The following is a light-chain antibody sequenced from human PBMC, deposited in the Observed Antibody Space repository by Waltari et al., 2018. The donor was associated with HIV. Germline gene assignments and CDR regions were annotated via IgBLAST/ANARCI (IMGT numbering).Light chain of an antibody. J-gene: IGKJ4*01. CDR1: QSVRSAS. CDR3: QQYAASPLT. CDR2: GAS. Sequence: EIVLTQSPGTLSLSPGERATLSCRASQSVRSASLAWYQQKPGRAPRLLIYGASSRAPGIPDRFSGSGAVTDFILTISRLEPEDCAVYYCQQYAASPLTFGGGTKVEIK. V-gene: IGKV3-20*01.